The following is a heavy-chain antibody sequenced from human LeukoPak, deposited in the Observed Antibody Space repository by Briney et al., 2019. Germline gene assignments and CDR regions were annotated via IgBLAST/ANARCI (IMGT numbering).Heavy chain of an antibody. CDR3: AKLRPHY. CDR2: ISKSGDDT. Sequence: PGGSLRLPCAASGFTFSSFALTWVRQAPGKGLEWVSSISKSGDDTYYADSVKGRFTISRDNSKNTLYLQMNSLSADDTAIYYCAKLRPHYWGQGTLVTVSS. J-gene: IGHJ4*02. V-gene: IGHV3-23*01. CDR1: GFTFSSFA.